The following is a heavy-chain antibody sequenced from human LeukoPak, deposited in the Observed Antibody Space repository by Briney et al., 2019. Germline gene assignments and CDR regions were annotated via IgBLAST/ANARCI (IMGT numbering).Heavy chain of an antibody. CDR2: IYYSGST. D-gene: IGHD5-12*01. CDR1: GGSISSHY. J-gene: IGHJ4*02. V-gene: IGHV4-59*11. Sequence: PETLSLTCTVSGGSISSHYWSWIRQPPGKGLEWIGYIYYSGSTNYNPSLKSRVTISVDTSKNRFSLKLSSVTAADTAVYYCARAGYDSPFDYWGQGTLVTVSS. CDR3: ARAGYDSPFDY.